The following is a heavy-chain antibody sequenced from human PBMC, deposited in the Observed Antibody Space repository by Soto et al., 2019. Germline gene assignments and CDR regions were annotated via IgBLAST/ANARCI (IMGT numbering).Heavy chain of an antibody. CDR2: IYYNGNT. CDR1: GGSISNDDYY. Sequence: QVQLQESGPGLVKPSQTLSLTCSVSGGSISNDDYYWTWIRQPPGKGLEWIGHIYYNGNTYYNPSPKCRLTMSLDTSQNQFSLHLTSVIAADSASYFCARATTVTSSFFYYGLDVWGQGTTVTVSS. CDR3: ARATTVTSSFFYYGLDV. J-gene: IGHJ6*02. V-gene: IGHV4-30-4*08. D-gene: IGHD4-17*01.